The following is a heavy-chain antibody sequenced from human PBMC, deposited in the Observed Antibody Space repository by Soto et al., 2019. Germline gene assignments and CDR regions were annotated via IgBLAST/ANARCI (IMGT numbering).Heavy chain of an antibody. D-gene: IGHD3-3*01. CDR1: GDSVSSNSAA. CDR3: ARDELRFSRGYYYYGMDV. CDR2: TYYRSKWYN. V-gene: IGHV6-1*01. Sequence: SQTLSLICAISGDSVSSNSAAWNWIRQSPSRGLEWLGRTYYRSKWYNDYAVSVKSRITINPDTSKNQFSLQLNSVTPEDTAVYYCARDELRFSRGYYYYGMDVWGQGTTVTVSS. J-gene: IGHJ6*02.